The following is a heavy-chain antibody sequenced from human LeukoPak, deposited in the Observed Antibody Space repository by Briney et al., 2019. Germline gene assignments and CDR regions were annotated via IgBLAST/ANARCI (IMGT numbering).Heavy chain of an antibody. J-gene: IGHJ6*03. CDR3: AMVRGAGYYYYYMDV. Sequence: SETLSLTCTVSDDSITMYYWTWIRQPPGKGLEWIGYVDHTGSTKFNPSLNGRVSISRDTSNNFFSLRLRSVTAADTAVYYCAMVRGAGYYYYYMDVWGKGTTVTISS. CDR1: DDSITMYY. CDR2: VDHTGST. D-gene: IGHD3-10*01. V-gene: IGHV4-59*12.